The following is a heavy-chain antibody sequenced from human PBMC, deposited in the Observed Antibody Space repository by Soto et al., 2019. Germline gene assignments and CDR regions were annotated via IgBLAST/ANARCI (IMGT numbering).Heavy chain of an antibody. Sequence: GRSLRLSCAASGFTFSNAWMNWVRQAPGKGLEWVGRIKSKTDGGTTDYAAPVKGRFTISRDDSKNTLYLQMNSLKTEDTAVYYCTTSSLTSDYYDSSGYLFDYWGQGTLVTVSS. CDR2: IKSKTDGGTT. D-gene: IGHD3-22*01. V-gene: IGHV3-15*07. CDR1: GFTFSNAW. J-gene: IGHJ4*02. CDR3: TTSSLTSDYYDSSGYLFDY.